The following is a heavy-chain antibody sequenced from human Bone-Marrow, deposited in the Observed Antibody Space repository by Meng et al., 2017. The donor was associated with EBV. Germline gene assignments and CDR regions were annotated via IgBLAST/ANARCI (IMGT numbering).Heavy chain of an antibody. CDR2: ISAYNGNT. V-gene: IGHV1-18*01. CDR1: GYTFTSYG. Sequence: VQLGESGAEVKKPGASVKVSCKASGYTFTSYGISWVRQAPGQGLEWMGWISAYNGNTNYAQKLQGRVTMTTDTSTSTAYMELRSLRSDDTAVYYCARLRIVGATSHYFDYWGQGTLVTVSS. J-gene: IGHJ4*02. CDR3: ARLRIVGATSHYFDY. D-gene: IGHD1-26*01.